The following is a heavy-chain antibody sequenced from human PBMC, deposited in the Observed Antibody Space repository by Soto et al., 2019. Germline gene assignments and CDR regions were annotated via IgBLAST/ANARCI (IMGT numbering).Heavy chain of an antibody. Sequence: PGESLKISCKGSGYSFTSYWIGWVRQMPGKGLEWMGIIYPGDSDTRYSPSFQGQVTISADKSISTAYLQWSSLKASDTAMYYCARFIFLFCGGGSAYSRRVTALDMGGKG. D-gene: IGHD2-2*03. CDR3: ARFIFLFCGGGSAYSRRVTALDM. CDR1: GYSFTSYW. J-gene: IGHJ6*03. V-gene: IGHV5-51*01. CDR2: IYPGDSDT.